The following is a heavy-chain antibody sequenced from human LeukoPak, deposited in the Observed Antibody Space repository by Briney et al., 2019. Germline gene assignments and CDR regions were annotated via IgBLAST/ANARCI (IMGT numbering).Heavy chain of an antibody. V-gene: IGHV3-23*01. CDR1: GFTFSSYA. Sequence: GGSLRLSCAASGFTFSSYAMSWVRQAPGKGLEWVSAISGSGGSTYYADSVKGRFTISRDNSKNTLYLQMNSLRAEDTAVYYCAKDRWFVELSVFFFDYWGQGTLVTVSS. J-gene: IGHJ4*02. D-gene: IGHD3-10*01. CDR2: ISGSGGST. CDR3: AKDRWFVELSVFFFDY.